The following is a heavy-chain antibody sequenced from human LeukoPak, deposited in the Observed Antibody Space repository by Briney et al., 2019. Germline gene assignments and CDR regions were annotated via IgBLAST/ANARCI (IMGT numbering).Heavy chain of an antibody. CDR1: GGFISSYY. CDR2: IYYSGST. V-gene: IGHV4-59*01. J-gene: IGHJ6*03. D-gene: IGHD6-13*01. Sequence: KPSETLSLTCTVSGGFISSYYWSWIRQPPGKGLEWIGYIYYSGSTNYNPSLKSRVTISVDTSKNQFSLKLSSVTAADTAVYYCARDRVGQQLVGRNYYYYYMDVWGKGTTVTISS. CDR3: ARDRVGQQLVGRNYYYYYMDV.